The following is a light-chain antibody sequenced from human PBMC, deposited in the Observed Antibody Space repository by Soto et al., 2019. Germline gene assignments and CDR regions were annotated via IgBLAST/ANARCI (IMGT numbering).Light chain of an antibody. CDR2: DAS. J-gene: IGKJ4*01. V-gene: IGKV3-11*01. CDR1: QSVSSY. Sequence: EIVLTQSPATLSLSPGDRATLSCRASQSVSSYLAWYQQKPGQAPRLLIYDASNRATGIPARFSGSGSGTDFTLTITSLAPEDFAVYYCQQRSNWPSTFGGGTTVEIK. CDR3: QQRSNWPST.